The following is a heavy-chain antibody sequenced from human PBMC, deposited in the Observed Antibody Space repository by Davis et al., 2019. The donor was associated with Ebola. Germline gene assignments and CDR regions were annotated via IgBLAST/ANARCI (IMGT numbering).Heavy chain of an antibody. J-gene: IGHJ2*01. CDR1: GYSFTNYW. CDR2: IYCGDSDT. D-gene: IGHD3-22*01. Sequence: GESLKISCKGSGYSFTNYWIAWVRQMPGKGPEWMGIIYCGDSDTRYSPSFEGQVTVSADKSISTAYLQWSSLKASDTAMYYCARYDSSGYYPPNWYFDLWGRGTLVTVSS. V-gene: IGHV5-51*01. CDR3: ARYDSSGYYPPNWYFDL.